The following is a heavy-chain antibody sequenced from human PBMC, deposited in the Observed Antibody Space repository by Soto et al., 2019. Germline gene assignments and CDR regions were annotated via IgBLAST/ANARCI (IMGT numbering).Heavy chain of an antibody. D-gene: IGHD7-27*01. CDR3: ARGWGRIFDY. V-gene: IGHV4-34*01. Sequence: QVQLQQWGAGLLKPSETLSLTCAVYGGSFSGYYWSWIRQSPGKGLEWIGEINHSGSTNYNPSLKSRVTISADTSKNQFSLKLSSVTAADTAVYYCARGWGRIFDYWGQGTLVTVSS. J-gene: IGHJ4*02. CDR1: GGSFSGYY. CDR2: INHSGST.